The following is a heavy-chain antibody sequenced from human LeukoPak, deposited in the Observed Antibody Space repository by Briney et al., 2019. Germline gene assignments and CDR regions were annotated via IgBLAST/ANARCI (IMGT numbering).Heavy chain of an antibody. CDR2: IRDDGGLK. CDR1: GFTFSSYA. D-gene: IGHD7-27*01. CDR3: ARDLPWGYFDY. J-gene: IGHJ4*02. V-gene: IGHV3-7*01. Sequence: GGSLRLSCAASGFTFSSYAMSWVRQAPGKGLEWVANIRDDGGLKNYVDSVKGRFTISGDNAKNSVSLQMNSLRAEDTAVYYCARDLPWGYFDYWGQGTLVTVSS.